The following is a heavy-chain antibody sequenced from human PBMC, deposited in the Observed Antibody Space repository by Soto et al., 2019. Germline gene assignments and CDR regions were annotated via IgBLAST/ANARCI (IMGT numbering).Heavy chain of an antibody. D-gene: IGHD3-22*01. J-gene: IGHJ4*02. CDR3: ARSDRDVTTSGYYLDY. CDR2: IWYDGSNK. Sequence: PGGSLRLSCAASGFTFSSYGMHWVRQAPGKGLEWVAVIWYDGSNKYYADSVKGRFTISRDNSKNTLYLQMNSLRAEDTAVYYCARSDRDVTTSGYYLDYWGQGTLVTVSS. V-gene: IGHV3-33*01. CDR1: GFTFSSYG.